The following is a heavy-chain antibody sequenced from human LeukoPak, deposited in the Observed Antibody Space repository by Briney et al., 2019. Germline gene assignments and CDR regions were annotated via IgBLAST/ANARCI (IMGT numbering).Heavy chain of an antibody. D-gene: IGHD2-15*01. CDR2: ISSSSSTI. J-gene: IGHJ6*03. Sequence: PGGSLRLSCAASGFTFSSYSMNWVRQAPGKGLEWVSYISSSSSTIYYADSVKGRFTISRDNAKNSLYLQMNSLRAEDTAVYYCARDCSGGSCFPMDVWGKGTTVTVSS. CDR1: GFTFSSYS. V-gene: IGHV3-48*04. CDR3: ARDCSGGSCFPMDV.